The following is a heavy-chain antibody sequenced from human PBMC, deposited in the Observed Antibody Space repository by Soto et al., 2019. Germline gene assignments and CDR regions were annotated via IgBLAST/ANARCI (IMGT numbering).Heavy chain of an antibody. CDR1: GFSLTTSGVA. Sequence: QITLKESGPTLVRPTQPLTLTCTFSGFSLTTSGVAVDWIRQPPGKALEWLALVYWDDDKLYSPLLKSRLTVTKYTSKNQVCLTMTNKHQVDTAKYYCAHRGAFGEYFRWGQGILVTVAS. D-gene: IGHD3-10*01. CDR3: AHRGAFGEYFR. V-gene: IGHV2-5*02. J-gene: IGHJ4*02. CDR2: VYWDDDK.